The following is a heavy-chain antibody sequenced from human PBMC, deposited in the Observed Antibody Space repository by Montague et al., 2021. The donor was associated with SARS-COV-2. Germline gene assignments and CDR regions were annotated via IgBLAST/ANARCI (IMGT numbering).Heavy chain of an antibody. CDR3: AREYRIELWQTNWYFGL. Sequence: SETLSLTCTVSGGSISGYYWSWIRQPPGKGLEWIGYIYYSGNTKYNHSLKSRVSISVDTSKNQFSLRLSSVTAADTAVYYCAREYRIELWQTNWYFGLWGRGTLVTVSS. J-gene: IGHJ2*01. CDR1: GGSISGYY. V-gene: IGHV4-59*01. D-gene: IGHD5-18*01. CDR2: IYYSGNT.